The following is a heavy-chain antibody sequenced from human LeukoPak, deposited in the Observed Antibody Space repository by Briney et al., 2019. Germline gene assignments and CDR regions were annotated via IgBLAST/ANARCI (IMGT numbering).Heavy chain of an antibody. CDR2: IYYSGST. J-gene: IGHJ6*02. Sequence: SETLSLTCAVYGGSFSGYYWGWIRQPPGKGLEWIGSIYYSGSTYHNPSLKSRVTISVDTSKNQFSLKLSSVTAADTAVYYCASARSYYYYGMDVWGQGTTVTVSS. CDR1: GGSFSGYY. V-gene: IGHV4-39*01. CDR3: ASARSYYYYGMDV.